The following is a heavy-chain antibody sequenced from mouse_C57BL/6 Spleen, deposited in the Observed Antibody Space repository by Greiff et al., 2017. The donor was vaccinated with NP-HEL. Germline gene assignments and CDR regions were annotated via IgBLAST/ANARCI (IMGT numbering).Heavy chain of an antibody. CDR1: GYAFSSSW. CDR2: IYPGDGDT. J-gene: IGHJ2*01. D-gene: IGHD2-2*01. CDR3: ARRAVTTGNYFDY. V-gene: IGHV1-82*01. Sequence: LQQSGASVKISCKASGYAFSSSWMNWVKQRPGKGLEWIGRIYPGDGDTNYNGKFKGTATLTADKSSSTAYMQLSSLTSEDSAVYFCARRAVTTGNYFDYWGQGTTLTVSS.